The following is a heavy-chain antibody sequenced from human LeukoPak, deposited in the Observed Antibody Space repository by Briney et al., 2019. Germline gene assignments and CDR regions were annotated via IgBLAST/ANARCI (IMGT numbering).Heavy chain of an antibody. CDR1: GGSISSSSYY. CDR2: IYYSGST. V-gene: IGHV4-39*07. J-gene: IGHJ6*03. CDR3: ARDHREYYDFWSGFGPMDV. D-gene: IGHD3-3*01. Sequence: SETLSLTCTVSGGSISSSSYYWGWIRQPPGKGLEWIGSIYYSGSTFYNPSLNSRVTISVDKSKNQLSLKLSSVTAADTAVYFCARDHREYYDFWSGFGPMDVWGKGTTVTVSS.